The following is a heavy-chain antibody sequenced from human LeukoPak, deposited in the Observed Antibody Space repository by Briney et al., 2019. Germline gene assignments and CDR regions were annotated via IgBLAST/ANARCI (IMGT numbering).Heavy chain of an antibody. CDR2: IIPIFGTA. J-gene: IGHJ3*02. Sequence: ASVKVSCKASGCTFSSYAISWVRQAPRQGLEWMGWIIPIFGTANYAQKFQGRVTITADESTSTAYMELSSLRSEDTAVYYCARVERGLRFLEWLQNDIWGQGTMVTVSS. D-gene: IGHD3-3*01. CDR1: GCTFSSYA. CDR3: ARVERGLRFLEWLQNDI. V-gene: IGHV1-69*13.